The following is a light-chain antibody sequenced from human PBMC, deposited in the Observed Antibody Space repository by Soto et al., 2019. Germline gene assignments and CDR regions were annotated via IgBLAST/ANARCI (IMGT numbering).Light chain of an antibody. CDR3: SSYTRSSTGV. CDR2: DVS. J-gene: IGLJ2*01. Sequence: QSALTQPASVSGSPGQSITISCTGTSSDVGGYNYVSWYQQHPGKAPKLMIYDVSNRPSGVSNRFSGSKSGNTASLTISGLQVEEGADYYCSSYTRSSTGVFGGGTNLTAL. CDR1: SSDVGGYNY. V-gene: IGLV2-14*01.